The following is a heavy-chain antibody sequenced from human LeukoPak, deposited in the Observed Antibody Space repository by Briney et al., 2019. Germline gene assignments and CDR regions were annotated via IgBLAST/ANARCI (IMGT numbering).Heavy chain of an antibody. CDR1: RFTFNLYD. Sequence: PGGSLRLSCAASRFTFNLYDMHWVRQAPGKGLEWVAVISYDGSNKYYADSVKGRFTISRDNSKNTLYLQMNSLRAEDTAVYYCAKADLGAFDIWGQGTMVTVSS. V-gene: IGHV3-30*18. CDR2: ISYDGSNK. J-gene: IGHJ3*02. CDR3: AKADLGAFDI. D-gene: IGHD1-26*01.